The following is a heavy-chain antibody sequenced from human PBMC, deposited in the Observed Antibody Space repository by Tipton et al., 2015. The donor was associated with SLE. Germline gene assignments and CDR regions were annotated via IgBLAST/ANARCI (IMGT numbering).Heavy chain of an antibody. CDR2: ISSSSSYI. V-gene: IGHV3-21*01. CDR3: LRSPNYYYGMDV. CDR1: GFTFSSYR. Sequence: SLRLSCAASGFTFSSYRMNWVRQAPGKGLEWVSSISSSSSYIYYADSVKGRFTISRDNAKNSLYLQMNSLRAEDTAVYYCLRSPNYYYGMDVWGQGTTVTVSS. J-gene: IGHJ6*02.